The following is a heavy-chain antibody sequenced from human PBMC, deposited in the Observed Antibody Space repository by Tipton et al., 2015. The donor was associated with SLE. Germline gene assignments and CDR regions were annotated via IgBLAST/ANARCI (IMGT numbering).Heavy chain of an antibody. D-gene: IGHD6-6*01. Sequence: QLVQSGGGLVQPGGSLRLSCAASGFTVSSNYMSWVRQAPGKGLEWISYITSGGDIVYYSESVKGRFTISRDNAKNSLYLQMDSLRAEDTAVYYCAREYPYSTSSYFDFWGLGTLVTVSS. CDR1: GFTVSSNY. CDR2: ITSGGDIV. J-gene: IGHJ4*02. CDR3: AREYPYSTSSYFDF. V-gene: IGHV3-11*04.